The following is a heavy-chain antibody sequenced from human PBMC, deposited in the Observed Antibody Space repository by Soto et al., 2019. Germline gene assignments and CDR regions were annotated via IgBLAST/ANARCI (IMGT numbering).Heavy chain of an antibody. V-gene: IGHV5-10-1*01. Sequence: PGESLKISCKGSGYSFTSYWISWVRQMPGKGLEWMGRIDPSDSYTNYSPSFQGHVTISADKSISTAYLQWSSLKASDTAMYYCASMGAPGSDEYDTAMVSGLAGYWGQGTLVTVSS. CDR2: IDPSDSYT. CDR1: GYSFTSYW. J-gene: IGHJ4*02. CDR3: ASMGAPGSDEYDTAMVSGLAGY. D-gene: IGHD5-18*01.